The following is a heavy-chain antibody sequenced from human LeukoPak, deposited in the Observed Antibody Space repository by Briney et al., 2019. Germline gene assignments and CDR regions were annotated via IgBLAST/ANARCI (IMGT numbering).Heavy chain of an antibody. V-gene: IGHV4-34*01. CDR2: INHSGST. D-gene: IGHD6-19*01. CDR1: GGSFSGYY. CDR3: AGYSTGSGWYYYFDD. Sequence: SEALSLTCAAYGGSFSGYYWSWIRQPPGKGLEWIGEINHSGSTNYNPSLKSRVTISVDTSKNQFSLKLSSVTAADTAVYYCAGYSTGSGWYYYFDDWGQGTLVTVSS. J-gene: IGHJ4*02.